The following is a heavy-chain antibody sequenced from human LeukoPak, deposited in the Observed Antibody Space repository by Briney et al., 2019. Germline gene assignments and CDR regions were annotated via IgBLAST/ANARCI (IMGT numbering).Heavy chain of an antibody. J-gene: IGHJ4*02. CDR3: ATLLPGV. D-gene: IGHD1-26*01. Sequence: PGGSLRLSCVASGFTISNYWMHWVRQAPGKGLVWVSRINSDGSITTYADSVKGRFTISRDNAKNTMYLQMNSLRDEDTAMYYCATLLPGVWGQGTLVTVSS. CDR1: GFTISNYW. V-gene: IGHV3-74*01. CDR2: INSDGSIT.